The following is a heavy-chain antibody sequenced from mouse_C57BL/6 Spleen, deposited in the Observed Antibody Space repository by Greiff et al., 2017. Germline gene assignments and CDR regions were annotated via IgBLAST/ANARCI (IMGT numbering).Heavy chain of an antibody. CDR3: ARGDGSHFDY. CDR1: GYSITSGYY. Sequence: EVKLQESGPGLVKPSQSLSLTCSVTGYSITSGYYWNWIRQFPGNKLEWMGYISYDGSNNYNPSLKNRISITRDTSKNQFFLKLNSVTTEDTATYYCARGDGSHFDYWGQGTTLTVSS. CDR2: ISYDGSN. D-gene: IGHD2-3*01. J-gene: IGHJ2*01. V-gene: IGHV3-6*01.